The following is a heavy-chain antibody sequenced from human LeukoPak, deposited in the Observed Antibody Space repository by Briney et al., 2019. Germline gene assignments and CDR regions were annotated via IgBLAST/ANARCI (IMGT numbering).Heavy chain of an antibody. CDR2: IDTDGGDT. D-gene: IGHD3-22*01. V-gene: IGHV3-74*01. Sequence: GGPLTLSCATSGFSFISYWMHWARHTPGKRLVWVSYIDTDGGDTNYADSVKGRFTISRDNAKNTLYLQMDSLRVDDTAVYFCARGPYYYDSVGHPDIWGHGTMVTVFS. CDR1: GFSFISYW. CDR3: ARGPYYYDSVGHPDI. J-gene: IGHJ3*02.